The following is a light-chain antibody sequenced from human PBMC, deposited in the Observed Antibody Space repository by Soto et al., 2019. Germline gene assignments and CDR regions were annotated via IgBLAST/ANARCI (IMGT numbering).Light chain of an antibody. V-gene: IGLV9-49*01. CDR2: VGTGGIVG. Sequence: QPVLTQPPSASASLGASVTLTCTLSSGYSNYKVDWYQQRPGKGPRFVMRVGTGGIVGSKGDGIPDRFSVLGSGQNRYLTIKNIQEEDESDYHCGADHGSGSNLVLFGGGTKLTVL. CDR1: SGYSNYK. J-gene: IGLJ2*01. CDR3: GADHGSGSNLVL.